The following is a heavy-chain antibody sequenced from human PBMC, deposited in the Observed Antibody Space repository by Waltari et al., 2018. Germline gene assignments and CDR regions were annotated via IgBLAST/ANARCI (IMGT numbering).Heavy chain of an antibody. CDR3: ARDYSVGATTGSDY. Sequence: GFTFSSYAMHWVRQAPGKGLEWVAVISYDGSNKYYADSVKGRFTISRDNSKNTLYLQMNSLRAEDTAVYYCARDYSVGATTGSDYWGQGTLVTVSS. V-gene: IGHV3-30-3*01. D-gene: IGHD1-26*01. CDR1: GFTFSSYA. CDR2: ISYDGSNK. J-gene: IGHJ4*02.